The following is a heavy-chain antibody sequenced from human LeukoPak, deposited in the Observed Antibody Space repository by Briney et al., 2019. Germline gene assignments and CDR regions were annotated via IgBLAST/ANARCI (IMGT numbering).Heavy chain of an antibody. D-gene: IGHD1-26*01. J-gene: IGHJ4*02. CDR1: AYTFPTFD. Sequence: GASVKVSCKASAYTFPTFDVSWVRQAPGQGLEWMGWINAYNGNPYYVQKFEGRVSMTTDTSTSTGYLELTGLRSDDTAVYYCATLPWDASYGWGQGTLVTVSS. V-gene: IGHV1-18*01. CDR2: INAYNGNP. CDR3: ATLPWDASYG.